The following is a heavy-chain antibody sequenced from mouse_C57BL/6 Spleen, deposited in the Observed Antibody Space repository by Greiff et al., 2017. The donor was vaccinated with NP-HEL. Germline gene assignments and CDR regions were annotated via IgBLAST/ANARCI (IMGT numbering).Heavy chain of an antibody. Sequence: VQLQQSGPGLVQPSQSLTITCTVSGFSLTSYGVHWVRQSPGKGLEWLGVIWSGGSTDYNAAFISRLSISKDKSKSQVFFKMNSLQADDTAIYYCARRGYGSSYWYFDVWGTGTTVTVSS. CDR1: GFSLTSYG. CDR3: ARRGYGSSYWYFDV. J-gene: IGHJ1*03. D-gene: IGHD1-1*01. V-gene: IGHV2-2*01. CDR2: IWSGGST.